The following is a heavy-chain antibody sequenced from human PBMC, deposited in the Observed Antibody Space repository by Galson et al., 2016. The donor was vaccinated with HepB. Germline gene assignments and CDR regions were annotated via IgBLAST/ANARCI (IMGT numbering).Heavy chain of an antibody. CDR3: ARDLSWNLPSRGMDV. CDR2: IWSDGNRK. V-gene: IGHV3-33*01. CDR1: GFTFTRHG. Sequence: SLRLSCAASGFTFTRHGMHWVRQGPGKGLEWVAVIWSDGNRKYYTDSVKGRFAISRDTSKNTLFLQMNSLRVEDTAIYYCARDLSWNLPSRGMDVWGQGTTVTVSS. D-gene: IGHD1-1*01. J-gene: IGHJ6*02.